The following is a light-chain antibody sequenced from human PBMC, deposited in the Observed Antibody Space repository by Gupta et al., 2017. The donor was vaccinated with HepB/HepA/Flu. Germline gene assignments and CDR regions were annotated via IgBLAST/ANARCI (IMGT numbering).Light chain of an antibody. CDR2: DVN. CDR3: WSYAGDSSYV. J-gene: IGLJ1*01. V-gene: IGLV2-11*01. Sequence: QSALTQPPSVSGSPGQSVTISCTGTSSDVGGYNSVSWYQQHPGKAPKLMIYDVNKRTSGATDSFSGSKSGNTASLTISGLQDEEEADYHCWSYAGDSSYVFGAGTKVTVL. CDR1: SSDVGGYNS.